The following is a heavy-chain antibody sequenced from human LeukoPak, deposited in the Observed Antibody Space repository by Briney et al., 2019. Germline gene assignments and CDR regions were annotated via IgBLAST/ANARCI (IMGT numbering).Heavy chain of an antibody. CDR1: GFTFSTYA. D-gene: IGHD2-21*01. Sequence: PGGSLRLSCVASGFTFSTYAMSWVRQAPGKGLEWVSAITGSGGETLNADSVRGRFNISRDNSRHTVYLQMNNLRPEDTALYYCARDRQFPDDVLDVWGQGTMVTVSS. CDR3: ARDRQFPDDVLDV. V-gene: IGHV3-23*01. CDR2: ITGSGGET. J-gene: IGHJ3*01.